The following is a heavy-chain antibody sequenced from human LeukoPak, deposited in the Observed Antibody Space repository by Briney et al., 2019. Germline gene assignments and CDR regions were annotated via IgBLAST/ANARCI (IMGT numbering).Heavy chain of an antibody. V-gene: IGHV4-61*02. CDR3: ARDHIVGGFFDY. Sequence: PSQTLSLTCTVSGGSISSGSYYWSWIRQPAGKGPEWIGRIYTSGSTNYNPSLKSRVTISVDTSKNQFSLKLSSVTAADTAVYYCARDHIVGGFFDYWGQGTLVTVSS. CDR1: GGSISSGSYY. CDR2: IYTSGST. J-gene: IGHJ4*02. D-gene: IGHD1-26*01.